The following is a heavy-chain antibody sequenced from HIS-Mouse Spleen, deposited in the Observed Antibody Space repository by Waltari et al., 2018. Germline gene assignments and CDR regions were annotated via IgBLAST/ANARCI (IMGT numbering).Heavy chain of an antibody. D-gene: IGHD6-13*01. Sequence: QVQLVESGGGVVQPGRSLRLSCAASGFTFSSYGMHWGRQAPGKGLEWVAVISYDGSNKYYADSVKGRFTISRDNSKNTLYLQMNSLRAEDTAVYYCAKDSASSSWYRYAFDIWGQGTMVTVSS. J-gene: IGHJ3*02. CDR1: GFTFSSYG. CDR3: AKDSASSSWYRYAFDI. V-gene: IGHV3-30*18. CDR2: ISYDGSNK.